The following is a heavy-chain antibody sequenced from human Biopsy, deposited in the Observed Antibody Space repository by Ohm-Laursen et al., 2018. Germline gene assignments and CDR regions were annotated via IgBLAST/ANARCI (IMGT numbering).Heavy chain of an antibody. D-gene: IGHD1-26*01. Sequence: ASVKVSCKASGGPFSSYAVTWVRQAPGQGLEWMGWMSPNTGNTVYAQRFQDRVTMTSDTSTGTAYMELTSLTSDDTAVYFCARWETTLGRSLDSWGQGTLVAVSS. CDR2: MSPNTGNT. J-gene: IGHJ4*02. CDR1: GGPFSSYA. V-gene: IGHV1-8*02. CDR3: ARWETTLGRSLDS.